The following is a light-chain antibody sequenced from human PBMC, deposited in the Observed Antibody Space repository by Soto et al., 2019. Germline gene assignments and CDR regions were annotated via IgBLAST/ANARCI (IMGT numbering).Light chain of an antibody. CDR2: NVS. J-gene: IGLJ1*01. Sequence: QSVLTQPASVPGSPGQSIAISCTGTSSDVGGYNSVSWYQQHPGKAPKLMIYNVSNRPSGVSDRFSGSKSGNTAPLTISGLQAEDEADYYCSSYTSSNTYVFGTGTKVTVL. V-gene: IGLV2-14*03. CDR1: SSDVGGYNS. CDR3: SSYTSSNTYV.